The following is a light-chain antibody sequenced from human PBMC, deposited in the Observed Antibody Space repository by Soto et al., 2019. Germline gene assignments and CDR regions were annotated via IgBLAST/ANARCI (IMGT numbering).Light chain of an antibody. V-gene: IGLV2-11*01. CDR3: CSSAGRYTFV. Sequence: QSALTQPRSVSGSPGQSVTISCTGTSSDVGGYYYVSWYQQHPGKAPKIMIYDVTKRPSGVPDRFSGSKSGNTASLTISGLPAEDEADYYCCSSAGRYTFVCGAGTKVTVL. CDR2: DVT. CDR1: SSDVGGYYY. J-gene: IGLJ1*01.